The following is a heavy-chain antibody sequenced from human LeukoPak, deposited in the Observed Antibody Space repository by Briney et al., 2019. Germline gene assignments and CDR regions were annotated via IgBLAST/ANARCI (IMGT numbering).Heavy chain of an antibody. J-gene: IGHJ4*02. D-gene: IGHD3-22*01. V-gene: IGHV2-5*01. Sequence: SGPTLVNPTQTLTLTCTFSGFSLSTSGVGVGWIRQPPGKALEWLALIYWNDDKRYNPSLKSRLTIPKDTSKTQVVLTMTNMDPVDTATYYCAHSSYYYDSSGFDYWGQGTLVTVSS. CDR2: IYWNDDK. CDR3: AHSSYYYDSSGFDY. CDR1: GFSLSTSGVG.